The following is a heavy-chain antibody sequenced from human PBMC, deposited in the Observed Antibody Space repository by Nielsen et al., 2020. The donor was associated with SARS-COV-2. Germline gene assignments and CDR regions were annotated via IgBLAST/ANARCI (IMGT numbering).Heavy chain of an antibody. J-gene: IGHJ2*01. D-gene: IGHD3-22*01. CDR3: AVLGDSSGYYPMNWYFDL. CDR1: GFTFDDYA. CDR2: ISWNSGSI. V-gene: IGHV3-9*01. Sequence: GGSLRLSCAASGFTFDDYAMHWVRQAPGKGLEWVSGISWNSGSIGYADSVKGRFTISRDNAKNSLYLQMSSLRAEDTALYYCAVLGDSSGYYPMNWYFDLWGRGTLVTVSS.